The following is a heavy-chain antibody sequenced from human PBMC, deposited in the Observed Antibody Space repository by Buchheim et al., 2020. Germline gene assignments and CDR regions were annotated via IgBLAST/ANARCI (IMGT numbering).Heavy chain of an antibody. V-gene: IGHV3-74*01. Sequence: EVQLVESGGGLVQPGGSLRLSCAASGITFRSYVMHWVRQAPGTGLVWVSRIAHDGSVTNFADSVKGRFTISRDNAKKTVYLKMNSLRAEDTAIYYCASDWNYKSDYWGQGTL. CDR2: IAHDGSVT. J-gene: IGHJ4*02. CDR3: ASDWNYKSDY. CDR1: GITFRSYV. D-gene: IGHD3-10*01.